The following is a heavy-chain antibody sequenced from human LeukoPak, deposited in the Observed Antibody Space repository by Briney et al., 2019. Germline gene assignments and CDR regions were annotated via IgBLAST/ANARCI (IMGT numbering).Heavy chain of an antibody. Sequence: ASVTVSCKTSGYTFTSYYIHWVRQAPGQGLEWMGIINPSGGSTSYAQKFQGRVTMTRDTSTGTVYMYLSSLRSEDTAVYYCARDSLYGVVDYWGQGTLVTVSS. CDR2: INPSGGST. D-gene: IGHD4-17*01. CDR3: ARDSLYGVVDY. CDR1: GYTFTSYY. J-gene: IGHJ4*02. V-gene: IGHV1-46*01.